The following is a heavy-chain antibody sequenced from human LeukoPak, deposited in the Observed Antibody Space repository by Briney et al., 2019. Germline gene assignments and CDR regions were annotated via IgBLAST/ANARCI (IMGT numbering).Heavy chain of an antibody. Sequence: GGSLRLSCAASGFTFSSYAMSWVRQAPGKGLEWVSAISGSGGSTYYADSVKGRFTISRDNSKNTLYLQMNSLRAEDTAVYYCANDGGDSNYYYYYMDVWGKGTTVTISS. CDR3: ANDGGDSNYYYYYMDV. CDR2: ISGSGGST. V-gene: IGHV3-23*01. D-gene: IGHD2/OR15-2a*01. J-gene: IGHJ6*03. CDR1: GFTFSSYA.